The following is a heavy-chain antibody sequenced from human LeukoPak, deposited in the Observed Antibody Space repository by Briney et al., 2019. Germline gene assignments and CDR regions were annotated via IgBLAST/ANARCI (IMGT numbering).Heavy chain of an antibody. CDR3: ARDPGSSGWFEY. D-gene: IGHD6-19*01. V-gene: IGHV3-7*03. CDR1: GFTFSNYW. Sequence: GSLRIFFAGSGFTFSNYWKKWGRQAPGEGLEWVANIKQDGSVKHYVDSVKGRFTISRDNAKNSLYLQMNSLRAEDTAVYYCARDPGSSGWFEYWGQGTLVTVSS. J-gene: IGHJ4*02. CDR2: IKQDGSVK.